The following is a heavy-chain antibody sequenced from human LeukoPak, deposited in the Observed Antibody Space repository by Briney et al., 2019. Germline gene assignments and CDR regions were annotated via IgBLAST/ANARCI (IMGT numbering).Heavy chain of an antibody. Sequence: GGSLRLSCAASGFTFSNNDMLWVRQATGKGLEWVLVIRTAGDTYYPGSVKGRFTISTENARNSLYLQMNSLRAEDTAVYYCARTYSSGWSNWFDPWGQGTLVTVSS. CDR1: GFTFSNND. D-gene: IGHD6-19*01. J-gene: IGHJ5*02. CDR2: IRTAGDT. CDR3: ARTYSSGWSNWFDP. V-gene: IGHV3-13*04.